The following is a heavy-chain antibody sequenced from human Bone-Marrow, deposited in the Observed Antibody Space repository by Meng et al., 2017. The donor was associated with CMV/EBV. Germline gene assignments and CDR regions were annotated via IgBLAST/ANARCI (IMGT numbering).Heavy chain of an antibody. CDR1: GFTFSSYW. Sequence: GESLKISCAASGFTFSSYWMSWVRQAPGKGLEWVANIKQDGSEKYYVDSVKGRFTISRDNAKNSLYLQMNSLRAEDTAVYYCARDRPYSSPDKYYYYYGMDVWGQGTTVAVSS. J-gene: IGHJ6*02. V-gene: IGHV3-7*01. CDR2: IKQDGSEK. D-gene: IGHD6-13*01. CDR3: ARDRPYSSPDKYYYYYGMDV.